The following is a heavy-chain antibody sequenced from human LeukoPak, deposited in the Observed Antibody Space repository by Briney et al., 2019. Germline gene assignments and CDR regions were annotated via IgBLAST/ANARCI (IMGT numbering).Heavy chain of an antibody. J-gene: IGHJ4*02. CDR3: AKRFNWVDH. V-gene: IGHV3-48*01. D-gene: IGHD3-16*01. Sequence: GGSLRLSCAASGFTFSSYSMDWVRQAPGKGLEWVSYITFSSSIIYYADSVKGRFTISRDNAKNSLYLQMNSLRVEDTAVYYCAKRFNWVDHWGQGTLLTVSS. CDR1: GFTFSSYS. CDR2: ITFSSSII.